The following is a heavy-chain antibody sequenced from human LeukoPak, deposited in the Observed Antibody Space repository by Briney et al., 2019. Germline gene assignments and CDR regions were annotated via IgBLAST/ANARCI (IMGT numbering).Heavy chain of an antibody. V-gene: IGHV4-4*02. D-gene: IGHD2-8*01. Sequence: SETLSLTCAVSGDSISTLHWWTWIRQPPGKGLEWLGDIYHGGSTNYNPSLKSRVTISVDKSQNQFSSKLNSVTVADTAVYFCARIRGDTNGYFYLDFWGQGTLVTVSS. CDR3: ARIRGDTNGYFYLDF. J-gene: IGHJ4*02. CDR2: IYHGGST. CDR1: GDSISTLHW.